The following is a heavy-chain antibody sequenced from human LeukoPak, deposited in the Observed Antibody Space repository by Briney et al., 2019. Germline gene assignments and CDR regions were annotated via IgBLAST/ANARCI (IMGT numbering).Heavy chain of an antibody. V-gene: IGHV5-51*01. J-gene: IGHJ5*02. D-gene: IGHD6-13*01. CDR2: IYPGDSDT. CDR1: GFSFTSYW. CDR3: ARLGVAAAGTSWFDP. Sequence: GESLKISCKGSGFSFTSYWIGWVRQMPGKGLEWMGIIYPGDSDTGYSPSFQGQVTISADKSISTAYLQWSSLKASDTAMYYCARLGVAAAGTSWFDPWGQGTLVTVSS.